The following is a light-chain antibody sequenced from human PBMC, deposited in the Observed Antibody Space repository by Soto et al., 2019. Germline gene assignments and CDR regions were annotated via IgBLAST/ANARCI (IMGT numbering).Light chain of an antibody. J-gene: IGLJ2*01. CDR2: EVT. CDR3: LSYTSKSSLI. V-gene: IGLV2-14*01. CDR1: NSDVGAYNY. Sequence: QSALTQPASVSGSPGQSITISCTGTNSDVGAYNYVSWFQQHPGKAPKLIIFEVTNRPSGVSHRFSGSKSANTASLTISGLQTEDEADYYCLSYTSKSSLIFGGGTKLTVL.